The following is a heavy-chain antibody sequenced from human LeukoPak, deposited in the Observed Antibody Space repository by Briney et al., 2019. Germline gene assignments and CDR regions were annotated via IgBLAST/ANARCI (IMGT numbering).Heavy chain of an antibody. CDR3: AREGKEMATIFGWFDP. D-gene: IGHD3-3*01. CDR2: IIPILGIA. Sequence: SSVKVSCKASGGTFSSYAISWVRQAPGQGLEWMGRIIPILGIANYAQKFQGRVTITADKSTSTAYMELSSLRSEDTAVYYCAREGKEMATIFGWFDPWGQGTLVTVSS. V-gene: IGHV1-69*04. J-gene: IGHJ5*02. CDR1: GGTFSSYA.